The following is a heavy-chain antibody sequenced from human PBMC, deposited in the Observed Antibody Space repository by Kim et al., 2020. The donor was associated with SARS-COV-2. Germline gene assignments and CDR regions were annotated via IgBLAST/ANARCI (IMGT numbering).Heavy chain of an antibody. D-gene: IGHD5-12*01. V-gene: IGHV3-30*02. CDR3: AKDLWHIGATPRPPGSDY. J-gene: IGHJ4*02. Sequence: KGRFTISRDNAKNRLYLQMNSRRAEDTAGYYCAKDLWHIGATPRPPGSDYWGQGTLVTVSS.